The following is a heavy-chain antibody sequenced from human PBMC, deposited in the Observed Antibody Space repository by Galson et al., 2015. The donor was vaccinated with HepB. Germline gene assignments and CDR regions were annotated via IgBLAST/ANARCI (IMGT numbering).Heavy chain of an antibody. CDR2: ISSNGGST. D-gene: IGHD6-13*01. CDR3: ARDQAVVQSSWYYFDY. V-gene: IGHV3-64*01. Sequence: SLRLSCAASGFTFSSYAMHWVRQAPGKGLEYVSAISSNGGSTYYANSVKGRFTISRDNSKNTLYLQMGSLRAEDMAVYYCARDQAVVQSSWYYFDYWGQGTLVTASS. CDR1: GFTFSSYA. J-gene: IGHJ4*02.